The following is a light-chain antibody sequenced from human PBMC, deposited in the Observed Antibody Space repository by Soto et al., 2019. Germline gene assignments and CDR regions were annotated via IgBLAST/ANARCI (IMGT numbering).Light chain of an antibody. Sequence: EIVLTQSPGTLSLSAGERATLSCRASQSINNNYLAWYQQKLGQAPTVLIYGASSRAPGIPDRFSGSGSGTDFTLTISRLEPEDFAVYYCQPYDASPTF. CDR1: QSINNNY. V-gene: IGKV3-20*01. J-gene: IGKJ1*01. CDR3: QPYDASPT. CDR2: GAS.